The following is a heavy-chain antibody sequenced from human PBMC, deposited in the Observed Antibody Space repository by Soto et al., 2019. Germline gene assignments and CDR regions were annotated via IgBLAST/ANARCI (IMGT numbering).Heavy chain of an antibody. CDR3: ATFSDV. CDR1: GDNFTNYL. Sequence: GDSLKISCKGSGDNFTNYLIIWVRQMPGKGLEWMGRIDPSDSYTKYSPSLQGHVTISADKSIGTAYLQWSRLKASDTAMYYCATFSDVWGKGTTVTVSS. V-gene: IGHV5-10-1*01. CDR2: IDPSDSYT. J-gene: IGHJ6*04.